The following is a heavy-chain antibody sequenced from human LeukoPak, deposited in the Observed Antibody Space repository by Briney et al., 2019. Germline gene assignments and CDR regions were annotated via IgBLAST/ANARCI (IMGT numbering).Heavy chain of an antibody. CDR1: GFTFSSYG. J-gene: IGHJ3*02. CDR3: AKDYYYDSSGYYGDAFDI. V-gene: IGHV3-30*18. CDR2: ISYDGSNK. Sequence: GGSLRLSCAASGFTFSSYGMHWVRQAPGKGLEWVAVISYDGSNKYYADSVKGRFTISRDNSKNTLYLQMNSLRAEDTAVYYCAKDYYYDSSGYYGDAFDIWGQGTMVTVSS. D-gene: IGHD3-22*01.